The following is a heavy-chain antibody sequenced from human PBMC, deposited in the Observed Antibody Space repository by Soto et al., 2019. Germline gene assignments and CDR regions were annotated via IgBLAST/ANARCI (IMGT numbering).Heavy chain of an antibody. J-gene: IGHJ4*02. CDR3: ARHKWLAPFDY. CDR2: VHSSGIT. Sequence: PSQTLSLTCTVSGGSMRDYYWIWIRQPPGKGLEWFGYVHSSGITDYNPSLKSRVTFSVDTSKNQFSLNLRSVTAADTAVYYCARHKWLAPFDYWGQGSLVTVSS. D-gene: IGHD6-19*01. V-gene: IGHV4-59*08. CDR1: GGSMRDYY.